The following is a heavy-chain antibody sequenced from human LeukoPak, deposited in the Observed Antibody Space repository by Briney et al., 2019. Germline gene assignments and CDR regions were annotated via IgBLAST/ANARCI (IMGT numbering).Heavy chain of an antibody. CDR1: GFIFSDLW. Sequence: GGSLRLSCAASGFIFSDLWMSWVRQAPGKGLEWVANINQDAGEKYYVDSVKGRFTISRDNAKNSLYLQMNSLRAEDTAVYYCAREGANVVVTAMGAFDIWGQGTMVTVSS. CDR3: AREGANVVVTAMGAFDI. J-gene: IGHJ3*02. D-gene: IGHD2-21*02. CDR2: INQDAGEK. V-gene: IGHV3-7*01.